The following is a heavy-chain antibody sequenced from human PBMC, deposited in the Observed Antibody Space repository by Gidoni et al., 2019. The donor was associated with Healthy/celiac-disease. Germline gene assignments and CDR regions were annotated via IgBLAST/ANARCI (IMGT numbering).Heavy chain of an antibody. D-gene: IGHD3-3*01. CDR3: ASPTKLRFLEPQGFDY. J-gene: IGHJ4*02. CDR1: GGTFSSYA. V-gene: IGHV1-69*06. Sequence: QVQLVQSGAEVKKPGSSVKVSCKASGGTFSSYAISWVRQAPGQGLEWMGGIIPIFGTANYAQKFQGRVTITADKSTSTAYMELSSLRSEDTAVYYCASPTKLRFLEPQGFDYWGQGTLVTVSS. CDR2: IIPIFGTA.